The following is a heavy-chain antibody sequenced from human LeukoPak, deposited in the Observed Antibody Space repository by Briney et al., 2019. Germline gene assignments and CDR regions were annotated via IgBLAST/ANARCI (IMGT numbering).Heavy chain of an antibody. J-gene: IGHJ4*02. V-gene: IGHV4-39*01. Sequence: PSETLSLTCSVSGGSISSSSSYWGWIRQPPGKGLEWIGSIYYSGSRFDNPALKSRVTISVDTSKNQFSLKLSSVTAADTAVYYCARHRSGWLQSSFDYWGQETLVTVSS. D-gene: IGHD5-24*01. CDR3: ARHRSGWLQSSFDY. CDR1: GGSISSSSSY. CDR2: IYYSGSR.